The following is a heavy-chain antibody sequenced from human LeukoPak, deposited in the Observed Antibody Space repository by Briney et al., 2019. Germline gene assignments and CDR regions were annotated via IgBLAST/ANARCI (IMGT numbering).Heavy chain of an antibody. Sequence: SETLSLTCTVSGGSISSSSYYWGWIRQPPGKGLEWIGSIYYSGSTYYNPSLKSRVAISVDTSKNQFSLKLSSVTAADTAVYYCARRLARVDWGQGTLVTVSS. CDR2: IYYSGST. D-gene: IGHD3-16*01. J-gene: IGHJ4*02. V-gene: IGHV4-39*01. CDR3: ARRLARVD. CDR1: GGSISSSSYY.